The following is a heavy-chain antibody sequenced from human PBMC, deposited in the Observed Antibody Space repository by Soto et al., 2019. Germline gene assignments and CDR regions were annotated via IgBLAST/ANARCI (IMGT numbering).Heavy chain of an antibody. Sequence: EVQLVESGGGLVKPGGSLRLSCAASGFTFSSYSMNWVRQAPGKGLEWVSSISSSSSYIYYADSVKGRFTISRDKAKNSLYLQMNSLRAEDTAVYYCARAPRTGRYGYNYYGMDVWGQGTTVTVSS. CDR2: ISSSSSYI. J-gene: IGHJ6*02. CDR1: GFTFSSYS. V-gene: IGHV3-21*01. CDR3: ARAPRTGRYGYNYYGMDV. D-gene: IGHD3-10*01.